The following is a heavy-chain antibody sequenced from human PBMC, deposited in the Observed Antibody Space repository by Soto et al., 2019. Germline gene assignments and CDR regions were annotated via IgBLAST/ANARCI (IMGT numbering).Heavy chain of an antibody. CDR2: INPNSGGT. CDR1: GYTFTGYY. CDR3: ARDGWMKVAGTADY. J-gene: IGHJ4*02. D-gene: IGHD6-19*01. V-gene: IGHV1-2*04. Sequence: ASVKVSCKASGYTFTGYYMHWVRQAPGQGLEWMGWINPNSGGTNYAQKFQGWVTMTRDTSISTAYMELSRLRSDDTAVYYCARDGWMKVAGTADYWGQGTLVTSPQ.